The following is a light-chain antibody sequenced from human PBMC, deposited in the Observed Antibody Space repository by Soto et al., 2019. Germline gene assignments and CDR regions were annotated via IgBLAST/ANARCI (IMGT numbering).Light chain of an antibody. CDR2: EVS. V-gene: IGLV2-14*01. CDR1: SSDVGAYDY. Sequence: QSVLTQPASVSGSPGQSITISCTGTSSDVGAYDYVSWYQQHPGKAPKYLIYEVSNRPSGVSDRFSGSKSGTTASLTISGLQAEDEADYYCNSYTTTDPYVFGTGTKLTVL. CDR3: NSYTTTDPYV. J-gene: IGLJ1*01.